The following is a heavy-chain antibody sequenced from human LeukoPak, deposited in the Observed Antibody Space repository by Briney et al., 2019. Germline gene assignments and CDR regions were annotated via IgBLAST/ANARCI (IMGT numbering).Heavy chain of an antibody. Sequence: GRSLRLSCAASGFTFSSYAMHWVRQAPGKGLEWVAVISYDGSIKYYADSVKGRFTTSRDNSKNMLYLQMNSLSAEDTAVYYCARLTRRSGNYFENWGQGTLVTVSS. CDR3: ARLTRRSGNYFEN. D-gene: IGHD1-1*01. J-gene: IGHJ4*02. CDR1: GFTFSSYA. V-gene: IGHV3-30-3*01. CDR2: ISYDGSIK.